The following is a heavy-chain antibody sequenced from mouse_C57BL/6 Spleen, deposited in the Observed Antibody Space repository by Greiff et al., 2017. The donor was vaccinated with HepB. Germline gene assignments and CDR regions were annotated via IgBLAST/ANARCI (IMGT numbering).Heavy chain of an antibody. Sequence: EVKLQQSGAELVRPGASVKLSCTASGFNIKDYYMHWVKQRPEQGLEWIGRIDPEDGDTEYAPKFQGKATMTADTSSNTAYLQLSSRTSEDTAVYYCTTLITTVVAPGYFDVWGTGTTVTVSS. CDR1: GFNIKDYY. D-gene: IGHD1-1*01. CDR2: IDPEDGDT. J-gene: IGHJ1*03. V-gene: IGHV14-1*01. CDR3: TTLITTVVAPGYFDV.